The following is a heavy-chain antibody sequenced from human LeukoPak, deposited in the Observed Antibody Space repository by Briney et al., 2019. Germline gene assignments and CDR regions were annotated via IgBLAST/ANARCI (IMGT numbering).Heavy chain of an antibody. Sequence: GGSLRLSCAASGFSLSDYTMNWVRQAPGKGLEWISYIDISSTSTHYADSVEGRFTISRDNAKNSLYLQMTSLRAEDTAVYYCARGPPLFDPWGQGTLVTVSS. J-gene: IGHJ5*02. CDR3: ARGPPLFDP. CDR1: GFSLSDYT. V-gene: IGHV3-48*01. CDR2: IDISSTST.